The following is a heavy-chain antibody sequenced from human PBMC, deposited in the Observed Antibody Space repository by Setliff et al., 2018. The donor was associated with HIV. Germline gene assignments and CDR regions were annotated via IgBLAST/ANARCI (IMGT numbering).Heavy chain of an antibody. CDR1: GFTSSSYG. Sequence: GGSLRLSCAASGFTSSSYGMHWVRQAPGKGLEWVAFIRYDGSNKYYADSVKGRFTISRDNSKNTLYLQMNSLRAEDTAVYYCARDLGPKRLYGMDVWGQGTTVTVSS. CDR3: ARDLGPKRLYGMDV. D-gene: IGHD7-27*01. V-gene: IGHV3-30*02. J-gene: IGHJ6*02. CDR2: IRYDGSNK.